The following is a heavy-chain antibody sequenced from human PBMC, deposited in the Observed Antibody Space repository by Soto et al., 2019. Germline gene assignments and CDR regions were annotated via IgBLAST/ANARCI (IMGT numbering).Heavy chain of an antibody. CDR3: ARDLGSSWYGRYYYGMDV. Sequence: PVGSLRLSCAASGFTFSSYAMHWVRQAPGKGLEWVAVISYDGSNKYYADSVKGRFTISRDNSKNTPYLQMNSLRAEDTAVYYCARDLGSSWYGRYYYGMDVWGQGTTVTVSS. J-gene: IGHJ6*02. CDR1: GFTFSSYA. D-gene: IGHD6-13*01. V-gene: IGHV3-30-3*01. CDR2: ISYDGSNK.